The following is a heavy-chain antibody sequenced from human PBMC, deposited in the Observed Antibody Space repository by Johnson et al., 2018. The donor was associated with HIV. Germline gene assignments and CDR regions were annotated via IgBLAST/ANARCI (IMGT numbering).Heavy chain of an antibody. V-gene: IGHV3-30*18. CDR3: AKEGRDCTGGVCYSLAFDI. CDR2: ISYDGSNK. J-gene: IGHJ3*02. D-gene: IGHD2-8*02. Sequence: QVQLVESGGGVVQPGRSLRLSCAASGFTFSSYGMHWVRPAPGKGLEWVAVISYDGSNKYYADSVKGRFTISSDNSKNTLYLQMNSLRAEDTAVYYCAKEGRDCTGGVCYSLAFDIWGQGTMVTVSS. CDR1: GFTFSSYG.